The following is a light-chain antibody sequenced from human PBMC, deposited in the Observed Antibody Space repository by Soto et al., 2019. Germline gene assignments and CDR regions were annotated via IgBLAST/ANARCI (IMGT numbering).Light chain of an antibody. CDR1: QTIDNT. V-gene: IGKV3-11*01. J-gene: IGKJ1*01. CDR2: DAS. Sequence: EIVMTQSPATLCLSPGGRCTLSCRASQTIDNTLAWYQRKPGQAPRLLIYDASTRATGIPARFSGSGSGTDFTLTISSLETEDLAVYYCQHRSNWPSWTFGAGTKVDIK. CDR3: QHRSNWPSWT.